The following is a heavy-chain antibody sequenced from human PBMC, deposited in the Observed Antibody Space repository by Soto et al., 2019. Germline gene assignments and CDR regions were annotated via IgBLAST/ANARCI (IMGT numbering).Heavy chain of an antibody. CDR3: ARQQQLDTQADY. D-gene: IGHD6-13*01. Sequence: QVQLVQAGAEVKKPGSSVKVSCKASGGIFSTYAISWVRQAPGQGLEWMGGIIPILGTANYAQKFQGRVTITADKSTSTAYMELSSLRSEDTAVYYCARQQQLDTQADYWGQGTLVTVSS. J-gene: IGHJ4*02. V-gene: IGHV1-69*06. CDR1: GGIFSTYA. CDR2: IIPILGTA.